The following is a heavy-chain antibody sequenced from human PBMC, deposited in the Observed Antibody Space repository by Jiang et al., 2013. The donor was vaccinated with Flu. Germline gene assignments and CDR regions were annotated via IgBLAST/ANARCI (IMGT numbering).Heavy chain of an antibody. CDR1: GYTFTSYD. CDR2: MNPNSGNT. J-gene: IGHJ6*02. V-gene: IGHV1-8*01. D-gene: IGHD1-26*01. Sequence: VQLVESGAEVKKPGASVKVSCKASGYTFTSYDINWVRQATGQGLEWMGWMNPNSGNTGYAQKFQGRVTMTRNTSISTAYMELSSLRSEDTAVYYCARSKWELLDGYYYGMDVWGQGTTVTVSS. CDR3: ARSKWELLDGYYYGMDV.